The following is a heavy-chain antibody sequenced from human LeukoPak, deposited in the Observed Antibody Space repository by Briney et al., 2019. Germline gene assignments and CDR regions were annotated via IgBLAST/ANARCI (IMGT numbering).Heavy chain of an antibody. D-gene: IGHD3-22*01. CDR2: IGVGGGDT. CDR1: GFASSSHA. J-gene: IGHJ4*02. V-gene: IGHV3-23*01. CDR3: AKELYYYDSSGSFDY. Sequence: GASLRLSCAASGFASSSHAMSWVRQGPGKGLEWVSGIGVGGGDTYYADSVKGRFTISRDNSKNTLYLQMNSLRAEDTAVYYCAKELYYYDSSGSFDYWGQGTLVAVSS.